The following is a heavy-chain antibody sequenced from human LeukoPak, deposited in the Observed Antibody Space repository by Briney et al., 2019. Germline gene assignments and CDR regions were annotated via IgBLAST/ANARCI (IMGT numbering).Heavy chain of an antibody. V-gene: IGHV4-59*01. CDR1: GGSISSYY. CDR2: IYYSGST. D-gene: IGHD5-18*01. J-gene: IGHJ6*02. CDR3: ARDPGGYSYGYYYYYGMDV. Sequence: PSETLSLTCTVSGGSISSYYWSWIRQPPGKGLEWIGYIYYSGSTNYNPSLKSRVTISVDTSKNQFSLKLSSVTAADTAVYYCARDPGGYSYGYYYYYGMDVWGQGTTVTVPS.